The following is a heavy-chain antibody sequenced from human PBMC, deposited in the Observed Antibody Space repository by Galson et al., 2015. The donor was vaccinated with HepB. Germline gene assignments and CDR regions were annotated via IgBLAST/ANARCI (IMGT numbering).Heavy chain of an antibody. CDR3: ARKGRLRLTY. J-gene: IGHJ4*02. V-gene: IGHV4-34*01. CDR2: INHSGST. Sequence: SETLSLTCAVYGGSFSGYYWSWIRQPPGKGLEWIGEINHSGSTNYNPSLKSRVTISVDTSKNQFSLKLSSVTAADTAVYYCARKGRLRLTYWGQGTLVTVSS. CDR1: GGSFSGYY. D-gene: IGHD4-17*01.